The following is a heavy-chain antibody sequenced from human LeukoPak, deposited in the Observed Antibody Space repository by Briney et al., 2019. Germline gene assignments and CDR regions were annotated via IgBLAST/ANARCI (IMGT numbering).Heavy chain of an antibody. J-gene: IGHJ5*02. Sequence: PSETLSLTCTVSGGSISSGGYYWSWIRQHPGKGLEWIGYIYYSGSTYYNPSLKSRVTISVDTSKNQFSLKLSSVTAADTAVYYCASRYYYDSSGYYSAWGQGTLVTVSS. CDR3: ASRYYYDSSGYYSA. D-gene: IGHD3-22*01. V-gene: IGHV4-31*03. CDR2: IYYSGST. CDR1: GGSISSGGYY.